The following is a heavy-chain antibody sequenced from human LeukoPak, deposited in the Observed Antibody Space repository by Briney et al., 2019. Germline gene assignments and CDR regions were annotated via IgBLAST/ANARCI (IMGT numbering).Heavy chain of an antibody. D-gene: IGHD6-13*01. Sequence: ASVKVSCTASGGTFSSYAISWVRQAPGQGLEWMGGIIPIFGTVNYAQKFQGRVTITADESTSTAYMELSSLRSEDTAVYYCARAGIAAAGTSSWFDPWGQGTLVTVSS. CDR2: IIPIFGTV. J-gene: IGHJ5*02. CDR1: GGTFSSYA. CDR3: ARAGIAAAGTSSWFDP. V-gene: IGHV1-69*01.